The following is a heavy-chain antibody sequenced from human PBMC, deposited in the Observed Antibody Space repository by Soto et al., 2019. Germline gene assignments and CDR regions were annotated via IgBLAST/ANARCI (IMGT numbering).Heavy chain of an antibody. CDR1: GYTFTSYY. CDR3: AREYYGSGSSPHSYYYGMDV. D-gene: IGHD3-10*01. V-gene: IGHV1-46*01. CDR2: INPSGGST. Sequence: ASVKVSCKASGYTFTSYYMHWVRQAPGQGLEWMGIINPSGGSTSYPQKFQGRVTMTRDTSTSTGYMELSRLRSEETAVYYCAREYYGSGSSPHSYYYGMDVWGQGTTVTVSS. J-gene: IGHJ6*02.